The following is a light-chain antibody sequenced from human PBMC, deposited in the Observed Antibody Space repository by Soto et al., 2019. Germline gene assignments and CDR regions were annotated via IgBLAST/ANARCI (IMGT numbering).Light chain of an antibody. CDR2: WAS. V-gene: IGKV4-1*01. CDR3: YQYFSTPLT. J-gene: IGKJ4*01. Sequence: IVMTQSPDSLAVSLVESATINCKSSQSVLYRSNNKNHLAWYQQKPGQPPKLVIYWASTRESGVPDRFSGSGSGTDFTLTISSLQAEDVAVYYCYQYFSTPLTFGGGTKVDIK. CDR1: QSVLYRSNNKNH.